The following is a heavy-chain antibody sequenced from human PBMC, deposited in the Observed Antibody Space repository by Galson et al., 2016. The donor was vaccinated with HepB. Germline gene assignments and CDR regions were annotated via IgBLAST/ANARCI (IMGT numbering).Heavy chain of an antibody. CDR1: GFTFSYYY. CDR2: ISGDGRTI. J-gene: IGHJ5*01. V-gene: IGHV3-11*01. CDR3: ARMFPLYSSGWYVRGDGWFDS. D-gene: IGHD6-19*01. Sequence: SLRLSCAASGFTFSYYYMRWIRQAPGKGLEWFSYISGDGRTINYADSVKGRFTISRDNAENSLYLHMNSLTGEDTAVYYCARMFPLYSSGWYVRGDGWFDSWGQGTLVTVSS.